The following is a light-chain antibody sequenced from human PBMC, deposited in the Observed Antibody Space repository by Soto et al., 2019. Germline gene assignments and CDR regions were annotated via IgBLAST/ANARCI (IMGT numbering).Light chain of an antibody. Sequence: EIVLAPSPVALALSPVERSTLSCMASQSVTSLYLAWYQQKPGQAPRLLIYGASSRATGIPDRFTGSGSGTDFTLTISRLEPEDFAVYYCQQYDGSPRTFGQGTKVDIK. CDR1: QSVTSLY. V-gene: IGKV3-20*01. J-gene: IGKJ1*01. CDR2: GAS. CDR3: QQYDGSPRT.